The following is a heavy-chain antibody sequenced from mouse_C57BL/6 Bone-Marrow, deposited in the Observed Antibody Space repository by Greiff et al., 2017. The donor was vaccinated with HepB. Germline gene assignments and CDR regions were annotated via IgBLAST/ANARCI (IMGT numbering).Heavy chain of an antibody. CDR3: ARLGGLLPFDY. CDR1: GYSFTSYY. J-gene: IGHJ2*01. CDR2: IYPGSGNT. D-gene: IGHD2-3*01. V-gene: IGHV1-66*01. Sequence: QVQLQQSGPELVKPGASVKISCKASGYSFTSYYIHWVKQRPGQGLEWIGWIYPGSGNTKYNEKFKGKATLTADTSSSTAYMQLSSLTSEDSAVYYCARLGGLLPFDYWGQGTTLTVSS.